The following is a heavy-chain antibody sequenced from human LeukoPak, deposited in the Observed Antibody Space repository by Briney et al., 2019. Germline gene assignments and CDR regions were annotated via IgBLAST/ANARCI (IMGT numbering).Heavy chain of an antibody. CDR3: ARHSDHREYYCSSTSCYVARHAAFDI. CDR1: GGSISSSSYY. CDR2: IYYSGST. D-gene: IGHD2-2*01. V-gene: IGHV4-39*01. J-gene: IGHJ3*02. Sequence: TSETLSLTCTVSGGSISSSSYYWGWIRQPPGKGLEWIGSIYYSGSTNYNPSLKSRVTISVDTSKNQFSLKLSSVTAADTAVYYCARHSDHREYYCSSTSCYVARHAAFDIWGQGTMVTVSS.